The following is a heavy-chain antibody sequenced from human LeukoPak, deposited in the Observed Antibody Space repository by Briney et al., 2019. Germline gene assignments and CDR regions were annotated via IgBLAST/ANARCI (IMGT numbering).Heavy chain of an antibody. Sequence: PGGSLRLSCAASGFTFSSYWMSWVRQAPGKGLEWVANIKQDGSEKYYVDSVKGRFTISRDNAKNSLYLQMNSLRAEDTAVYYCAGYLSSSWLQYFDYWGQGTLVTVSS. CDR3: AGYLSSSWLQYFDY. CDR2: IKQDGSEK. D-gene: IGHD6-13*01. J-gene: IGHJ4*02. CDR1: GFTFSSYW. V-gene: IGHV3-7*01.